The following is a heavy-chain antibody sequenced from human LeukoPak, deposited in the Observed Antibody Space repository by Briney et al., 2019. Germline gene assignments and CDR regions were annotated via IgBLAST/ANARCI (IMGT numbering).Heavy chain of an antibody. V-gene: IGHV1-8*01. Sequence: ASVKVSCKASGYTFTSYDINWVRQATGQGLEWMGWMNPNSGNTGYAQKFQGRVTMTRNTSISTAYMELSSLRSEDTAVYYCARGPARDYYASGSSWFDPWGQGTLVTVSS. J-gene: IGHJ5*02. CDR2: MNPNSGNT. CDR1: GYTFTSYD. CDR3: ARGPARDYYASGSSWFDP. D-gene: IGHD3-10*01.